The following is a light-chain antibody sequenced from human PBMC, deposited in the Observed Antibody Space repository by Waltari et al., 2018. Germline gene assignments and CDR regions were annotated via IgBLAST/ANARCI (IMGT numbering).Light chain of an antibody. CDR3: CSYAGRATWA. CDR2: DVS. CDR1: SSDVGGYDY. V-gene: IGLV2-11*01. J-gene: IGLJ3*02. Sequence: QSALTQPRSVSGSPGHSVTIPCPGTSSDVGGYDYVSWYQQYPGKAPKLVIYDVSKRPSGVPDRFSGSKSGNTASLTISGLQAEDEADYNCCSYAGRATWAFGGGTKLTVL.